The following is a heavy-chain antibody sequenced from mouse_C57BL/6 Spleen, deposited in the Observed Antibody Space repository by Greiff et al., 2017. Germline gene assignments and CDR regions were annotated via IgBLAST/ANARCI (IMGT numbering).Heavy chain of an antibody. CDR3: ARVTTVVAPFDY. J-gene: IGHJ2*01. D-gene: IGHD1-1*01. V-gene: IGHV1-50*01. Sequence: KESCKASGYTFTSYWMQWVKQRPGQGLEWIGEIDPSDSYTNYNQKFKGKATLTVDTSSSTAYMQLSSLTSEDSAVYYCARVTTVVAPFDYWGQGTTLTVSS. CDR1: GYTFTSYW. CDR2: IDPSDSYT.